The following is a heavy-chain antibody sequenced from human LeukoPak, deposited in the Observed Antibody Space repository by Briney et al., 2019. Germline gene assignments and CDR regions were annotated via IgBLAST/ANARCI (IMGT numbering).Heavy chain of an antibody. CDR2: IYTSGST. D-gene: IGHD6-13*01. CDR1: GGSISSYY. CDR3: ARGTGYSSSGGAFDI. J-gene: IGHJ3*02. V-gene: IGHV4-4*07. Sequence: PSETLSLTCTVSGGSISSYYWSWIRQPAGKGLEWIGRIYTSGSTNYNPSLKSRVTMSVDTSKNQFSLRLSSVTAADTAVYYCARGTGYSSSGGAFDIWGQGTMVTVSS.